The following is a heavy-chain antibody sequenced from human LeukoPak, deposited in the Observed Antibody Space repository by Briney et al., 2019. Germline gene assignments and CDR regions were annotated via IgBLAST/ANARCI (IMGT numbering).Heavy chain of an antibody. CDR3: AREKLGISAYYFDY. J-gene: IGHJ4*02. CDR2: IYYSGST. D-gene: IGHD7-27*01. CDR1: GGSISSYY. Sequence: KASETLSLTCTVSGGSISSYYWSWIRQPPGKGLEWIGYIYYSGSTNYNPSLKSRVTISVDTSKNQFSLKLSSVTAADTAVYYCAREKLGISAYYFDYWGQGTLVTVSS. V-gene: IGHV4-59*01.